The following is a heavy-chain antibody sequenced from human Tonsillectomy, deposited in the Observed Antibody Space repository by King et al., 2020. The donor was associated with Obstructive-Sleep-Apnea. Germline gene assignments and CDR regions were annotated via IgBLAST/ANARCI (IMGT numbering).Heavy chain of an antibody. CDR3: ASFKY. J-gene: IGHJ4*02. CDR1: GFIFSIYA. CDR2: ILYYGSNK. V-gene: IGHV3-30-3*01. Sequence: VQLLESWGGVGQPGRSLRLSCAASGFIFSIYAMHWVRQAPGKGREWVGVILYYGSNKCYADSVKGRFTISRDNSKNTLYLQMNSLRAEDTAVYYCASFKYWGQGTLVTVSS.